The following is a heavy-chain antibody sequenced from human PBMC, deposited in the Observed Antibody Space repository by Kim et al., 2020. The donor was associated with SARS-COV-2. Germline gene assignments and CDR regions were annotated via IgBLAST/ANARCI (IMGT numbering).Heavy chain of an antibody. Sequence: SNKHDADTVKGRFTISRDNSKNTLYLQINSLRAEDTAVYYCAREDMVAPDYWGQGTLVTVSS. V-gene: IGHV3-33*01. J-gene: IGHJ4*02. CDR2: SNK. CDR3: AREDMVAPDY. D-gene: IGHD2-15*01.